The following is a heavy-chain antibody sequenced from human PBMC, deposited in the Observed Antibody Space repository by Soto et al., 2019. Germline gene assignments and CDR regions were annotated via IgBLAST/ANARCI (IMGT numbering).Heavy chain of an antibody. V-gene: IGHV4-59*01. CDR3: AADSVEDYGMDV. J-gene: IGHJ6*02. D-gene: IGHD2-15*01. CDR1: GGSISSYY. Sequence: SETLSLTCTVSGGSISSYYWSWIRQPPGKGLEWIGYIYYSGITNYNPSLKSRVTISVDTSKNQFSLKLSSVTAADTAVYYCAADSVEDYGMDVWGQGTTVTVSS. CDR2: IYYSGIT.